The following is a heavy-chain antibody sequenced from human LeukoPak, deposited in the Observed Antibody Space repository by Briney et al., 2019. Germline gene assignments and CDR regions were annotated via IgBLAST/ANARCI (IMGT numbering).Heavy chain of an antibody. Sequence: GGSLRLSCAASGFTFSSYSMNWVRQAPGKGLEWVSSISSSSSYIYYADSVKGRFTISRDNAKNSLYLQMNSLRAEDTAVYYCARELNDYVWGSYRRTFDYWGQGTLVTVSS. CDR3: ARELNDYVWGSYRRTFDY. V-gene: IGHV3-21*01. D-gene: IGHD3-16*02. CDR1: GFTFSSYS. CDR2: ISSSSSYI. J-gene: IGHJ4*02.